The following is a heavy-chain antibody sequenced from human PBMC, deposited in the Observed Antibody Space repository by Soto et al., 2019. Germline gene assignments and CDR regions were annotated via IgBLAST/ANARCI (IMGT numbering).Heavy chain of an antibody. CDR2: ILPVSAPP. D-gene: IGHD3-3*01. CDR3: ATDSNYDVSNSF. CDR1: GYTFTDYY. V-gene: IGHV1-69*13. Sequence: SVKVSCKTSGYTFTDYYIHWVRQAPGQGLEWMGGILPVSAPPDYAQKFQGRVSITADHSTSTVYMELSRLKSDDTAVYFCATDSNYDVSNSFWGQGTLVTVSS. J-gene: IGHJ4*02.